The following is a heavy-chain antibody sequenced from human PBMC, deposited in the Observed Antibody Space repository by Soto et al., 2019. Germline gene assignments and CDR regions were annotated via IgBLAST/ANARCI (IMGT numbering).Heavy chain of an antibody. V-gene: IGHV3-23*01. J-gene: IGHJ6*02. CDR3: EKPSPEVTYYYDSSGYYPRDYYYGMDV. CDR1: GFTFSSYA. Sequence: GALRLSCAASGFTFSSYAMSWVRQAPGKGLEWVSAISGSGGSTYYADSVKGRFTISRDNSKNTLYLQMNSLRAEDTAVYYCEKPSPEVTYYYDSSGYYPRDYYYGMDVWGQGTKVTVYS. CDR2: ISGSGGST. D-gene: IGHD3-22*01.